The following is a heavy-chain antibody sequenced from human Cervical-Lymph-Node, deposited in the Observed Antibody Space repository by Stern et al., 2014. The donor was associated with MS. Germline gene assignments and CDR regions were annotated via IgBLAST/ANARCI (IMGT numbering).Heavy chain of an antibody. Sequence: QVQLVQSGAEVKKPGSSVNVSCMASGGTFSSSYAITWMRQAPAQGLEWMGRIIPILGLPYYAQKFQGRVTITADTSTNTAYMGLNSLTSEDTAVYYCARGVVSNRATATLHNLFDPWGQGTLVTVSS. J-gene: IGHJ5*02. CDR1: GGTFSSSYA. CDR2: IIPILGLP. CDR3: ARGVVSNRATATLHNLFDP. D-gene: IGHD1-1*01. V-gene: IGHV1-69*04.